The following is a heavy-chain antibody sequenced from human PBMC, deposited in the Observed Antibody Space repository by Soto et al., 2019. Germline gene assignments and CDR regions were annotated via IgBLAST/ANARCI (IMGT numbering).Heavy chain of an antibody. Sequence: GGALRLSWEASGLTFSSFAMNWVRQAPGKGLEWVSSISGSGGSTYYADSVKGRFSISRDNSKNTLYLQMNTLRVEDTAVYYCAKALYTYQYYGMDVWGQGTTVTVSS. J-gene: IGHJ6*02. CDR1: GLTFSSFA. CDR2: ISGSGGST. V-gene: IGHV3-23*01. CDR3: AKALYTYQYYGMDV.